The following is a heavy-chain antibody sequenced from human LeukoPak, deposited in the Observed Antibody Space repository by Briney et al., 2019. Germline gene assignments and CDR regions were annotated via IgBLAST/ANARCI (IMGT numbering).Heavy chain of an antibody. CDR3: ARVGRYCTSTSCSASVDY. J-gene: IGHJ4*02. CDR2: IYSGGTT. D-gene: IGHD2-2*01. CDR1: GFIVSSNY. Sequence: GGSLRLSCAASGFIVSSNYMSWVRQAPGKGLEWVSVIYSGGTTYYADSVKGRFTISRDNRKNTLYLQMNSLRAEDTAVYYCARVGRYCTSTSCSASVDYWGQGTLVTVSS. V-gene: IGHV3-66*01.